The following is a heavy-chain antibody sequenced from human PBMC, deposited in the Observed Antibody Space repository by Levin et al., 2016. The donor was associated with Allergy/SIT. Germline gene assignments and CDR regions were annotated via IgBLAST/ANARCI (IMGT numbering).Heavy chain of an antibody. CDR3: ARSIYDSYYYGMDV. CDR2: ISGRSGST. D-gene: IGHD2/OR15-2a*01. V-gene: IGHV3-11*06. J-gene: IGHJ6*02. Sequence: WIRQPPGKGLEWVSHISGRSGSTNYADSVKGRFTISRDNAKNSLYLQMNSLRAEDTAVYYCARSIYDSYYYGMDVWGQGTTVTVSS.